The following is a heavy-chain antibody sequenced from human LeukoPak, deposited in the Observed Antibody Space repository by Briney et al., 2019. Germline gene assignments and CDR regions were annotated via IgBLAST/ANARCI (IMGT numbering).Heavy chain of an antibody. J-gene: IGHJ5*02. V-gene: IGHV4-34*01. CDR3: ARDKIAAAGGFDWFDP. CDR2: INHSGST. Sequence: PSETLSLTCAVYGGSFSGYYWSWIRQPPGKGLEWIGEINHSGSTNYNPSLKSRVTISVDTSKNQFSLKLSSVTAADTAVYYCARDKIAAAGGFDWFDPWGQGTLATVSS. D-gene: IGHD6-13*01. CDR1: GGSFSGYY.